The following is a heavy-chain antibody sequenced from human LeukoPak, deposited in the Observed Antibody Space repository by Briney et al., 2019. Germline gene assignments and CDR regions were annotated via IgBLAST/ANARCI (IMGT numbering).Heavy chain of an antibody. Sequence: PGGSLRLSCTASGFTFRDYAMQWVRQAPGKGLEWVALISTDSINKYYADSVAGQFTVSRDDSNNTLFLHLDTLKTEDTAVYFCARRPRGYALDVWGQGTMVTVS. J-gene: IGHJ3*01. CDR3: ARRPRGYALDV. CDR1: GFTFRDYA. V-gene: IGHV3-30*04. CDR2: ISTDSINK.